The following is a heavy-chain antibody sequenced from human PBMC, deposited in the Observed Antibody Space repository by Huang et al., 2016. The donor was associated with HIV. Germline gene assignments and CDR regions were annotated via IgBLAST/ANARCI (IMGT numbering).Heavy chain of an antibody. D-gene: IGHD3-22*01. CDR2: ISSNTTTI. V-gene: IGHV3-48*02. J-gene: IGHJ4*02. CDR1: EFTYSTYS. Sequence: EVQLVESGGALVQPGGSLRPSCAACEFTYSTYSRNWGRQGPGKGLEWVSYISSNTTTIYYADSVKGRFTISRDNAKNSLYLQMNSLRDEDTAFYYCARGKDYYDNKYYFDYWGQGTLVTVSS. CDR3: ARGKDYYDNKYYFDY.